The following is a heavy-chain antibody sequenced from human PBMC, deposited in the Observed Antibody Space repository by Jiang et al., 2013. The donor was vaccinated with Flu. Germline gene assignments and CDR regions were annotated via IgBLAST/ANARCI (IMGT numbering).Heavy chain of an antibody. CDR1: GFTVSTNY. V-gene: IGHV3-53*01. J-gene: IGHJ4*02. D-gene: IGHD3-3*01. Sequence: QLVESGGGLIQPGESLRLSCAASGFTVSTNYMSWVRQAPGKGLEWVSVIYSGDTTYYADSVKGRFTISRDNSKNTLYLQMNSLRAEDTAVYYCASHLGREWIFDYWGQGTLVTVSS. CDR2: IYSGDTT. CDR3: ASHLGREWIFDY.